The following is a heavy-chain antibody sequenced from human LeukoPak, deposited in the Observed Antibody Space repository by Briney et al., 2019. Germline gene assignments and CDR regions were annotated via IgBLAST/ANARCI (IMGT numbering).Heavy chain of an antibody. CDR2: IYSGGST. D-gene: IGHD3-22*01. V-gene: IGHV3-66*04. CDR1: GFTVSSKY. CDR3: ARHFGADSSGYYSVGY. J-gene: IGHJ4*02. Sequence: GGSLRLSCAASGFTVSSKYMSGVRQAPGKGVDWVAVIYSGGSTYYADSVKGRFIISRDTSTNTLYLQMNSLRADDTAVYYSARHFGADSSGYYSVGYWGQGTLVTVSS.